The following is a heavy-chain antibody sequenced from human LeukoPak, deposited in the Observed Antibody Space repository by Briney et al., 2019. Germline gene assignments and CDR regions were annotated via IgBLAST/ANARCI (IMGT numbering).Heavy chain of an antibody. CDR1: GFTFSSYA. V-gene: IGHV3-23*01. CDR2: ISGSGGNT. Sequence: PGGSLRLSCAASGFTFSSYAMSWVRQAPGKGLEWVSSISGSGGNTYYADSAKGRFAISRDNSKKMLYLQMNSLRAEDTAVYYCAKEPPYCGGDCYFLLDYWGQGTLVIVSS. D-gene: IGHD2-21*02. J-gene: IGHJ4*02. CDR3: AKEPPYCGGDCYFLLDY.